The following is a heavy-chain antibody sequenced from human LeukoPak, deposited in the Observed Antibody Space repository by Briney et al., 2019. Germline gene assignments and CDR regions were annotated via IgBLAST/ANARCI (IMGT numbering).Heavy chain of an antibody. J-gene: IGHJ4*02. D-gene: IGHD6-19*01. CDR2: IYYSGST. CDR1: GGSISSYY. Sequence: PSETLSLTCTVSGGSISSYYWSWIRQPPRKGLEWIGYIYYSGSTNYNPSLESRVTISVDTSKNQFSLKLSSVTAADTAVYYCARDRSGGWYAYFDYWGQGTLVTVSS. CDR3: ARDRSGGWYAYFDY. V-gene: IGHV4-59*01.